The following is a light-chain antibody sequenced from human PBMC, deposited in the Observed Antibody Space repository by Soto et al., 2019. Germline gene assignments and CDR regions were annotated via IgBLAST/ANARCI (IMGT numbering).Light chain of an antibody. Sequence: DIQMTQSPSSVSASVGDRVTISCQASQGISRSLAWYQQKPGKAPKFLIYAASSLQSGVPSRFSGSGFGTDFTLTISSLQPEDSAIYYCQQADTCPITFGRGTRLEIK. CDR1: QGISRS. J-gene: IGKJ5*01. V-gene: IGKV1D-12*01. CDR3: QQADTCPIT. CDR2: AAS.